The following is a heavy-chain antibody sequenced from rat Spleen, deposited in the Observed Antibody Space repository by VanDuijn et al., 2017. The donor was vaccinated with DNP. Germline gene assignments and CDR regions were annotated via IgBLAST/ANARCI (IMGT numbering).Heavy chain of an antibody. D-gene: IGHD1-4*01. CDR3: AKHGYYYAMDA. CDR2: INTDGGST. V-gene: IGHV5-58*01. CDR1: GFTFSSYW. Sequence: EVQLVETGGGLVQPGRSLKLSCVASGFTFSSYWMYWIRQAPGKVLEWVASINTDGGSTYFPDSVKGRFAISRDNAENTVYLQMNSLRSENTATDDCAKHGYYYAMDAWGQGTSVTVSS. J-gene: IGHJ4*01.